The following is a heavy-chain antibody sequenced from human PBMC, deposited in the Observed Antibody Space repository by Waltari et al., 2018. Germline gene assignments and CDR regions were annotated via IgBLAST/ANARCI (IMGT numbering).Heavy chain of an antibody. V-gene: IGHV1-69*14. D-gene: IGHD4-17*01. CDR2: IIPIFGTP. CDR3: ARDPKGTTVIYDAFDL. J-gene: IGHJ3*01. Sequence: QVHLVQSGAEVKKPGSSVRVSCKASGGTFSSYAFHWVRQAPGQGLEWMGGIIPIFGTPIYAQKFQGRVTITADTSTTTAYMELSSLRFEDTAVYYCARDPKGTTVIYDAFDLWGQGTMVSVSS. CDR1: GGTFSSYA.